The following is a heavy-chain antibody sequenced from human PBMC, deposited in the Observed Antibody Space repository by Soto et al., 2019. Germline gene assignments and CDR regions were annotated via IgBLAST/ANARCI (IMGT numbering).Heavy chain of an antibody. Sequence: SETLSLTCAVSGYSISSGYYWGWIRQPPGKGLEWIGSIYHSGSTYYNPSLKSRVTISVDTSKNQFSLKLSSVTAADTAVYYCARRVTATNSYYFDYWGQGTLVTVSS. V-gene: IGHV4-38-2*01. CDR2: IYHSGST. D-gene: IGHD2-21*02. J-gene: IGHJ4*02. CDR1: GYSISSGYY. CDR3: ARRVTATNSYYFDY.